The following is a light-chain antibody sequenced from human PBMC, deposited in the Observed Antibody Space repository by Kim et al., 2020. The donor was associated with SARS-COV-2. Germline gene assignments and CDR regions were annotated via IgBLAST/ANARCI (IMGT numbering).Light chain of an antibody. CDR1: SSNIGSNY. V-gene: IGLV1-47*01. J-gene: IGLJ3*02. CDR3: AAWDDSLSGPWV. CDR2: RNN. Sequence: ELTQPPSASGTPGQRVTISCSGSSSNIGSNYVYWYQQLPGTAPKLLIYRNNQRPSGVPDRFSVSKSGTSASLAISGLRSEDEADYYCAAWDDSLSGPWVFGGGTQLTVL.